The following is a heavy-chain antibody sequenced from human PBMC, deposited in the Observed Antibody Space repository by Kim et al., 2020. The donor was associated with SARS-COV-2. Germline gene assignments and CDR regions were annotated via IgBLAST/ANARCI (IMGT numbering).Heavy chain of an antibody. D-gene: IGHD2-2*01. CDR3: ARGARRRDGCNEGDAFDI. Sequence: GGSLRLSCAASGFTVSSNYMSWVRQVPGKGLEWVSVIYSGGSTYFADSVKGRFTISRDNSKNMLYLQMNSLRAGDTAVYYCARGARRRDGCNEGDAFDIWGQGTMVTVSS. J-gene: IGHJ3*02. V-gene: IGHV3-53*01. CDR1: GFTVSSNY. CDR2: IYSGGST.